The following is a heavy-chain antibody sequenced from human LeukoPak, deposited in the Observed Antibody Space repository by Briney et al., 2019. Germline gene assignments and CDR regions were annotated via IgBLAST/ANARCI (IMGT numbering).Heavy chain of an antibody. V-gene: IGHV3-7*01. Sequence: GGSLRLSCEASGFTLSTYWMSWVRQAPGKGLEWVANIKQDGSEKYYVDSVKGRFTISRDNAKNSLYLQMNSLRAEDTAMYYCARDSAGNDYWGQGTLVTVSS. CDR2: IKQDGSEK. J-gene: IGHJ4*02. D-gene: IGHD6-13*01. CDR3: ARDSAGNDY. CDR1: GFTLSTYW.